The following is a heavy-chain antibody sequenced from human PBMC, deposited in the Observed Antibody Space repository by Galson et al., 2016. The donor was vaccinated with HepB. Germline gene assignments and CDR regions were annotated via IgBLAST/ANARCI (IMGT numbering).Heavy chain of an antibody. CDR1: GFTFTAYV. D-gene: IGHD5-24*01. CDR2: VRESGGST. J-gene: IGHJ4*02. V-gene: IGHV3-23*01. CDR3: ARTRQEMATIEDYFDY. Sequence: SLRLSCAASGFTFTAYVMSWVRQAPGQGLEWVSHVRESGGSTQYGDSVKGRFTISRDNSKNTLYPQMDSLRAEDTALYYCARTRQEMATIEDYFDYWGQGTLVTVSS.